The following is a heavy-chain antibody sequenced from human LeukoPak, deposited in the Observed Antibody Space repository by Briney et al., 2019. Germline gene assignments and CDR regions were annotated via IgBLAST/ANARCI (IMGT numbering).Heavy chain of an antibody. V-gene: IGHV3-23*01. Sequence: GGSLRLSCAASGFTFSTNAMSWVRQAPGKGLEWVSGISGSGGTTYYADSVKGRFSISKDKSKNTLYLQMNSLRAEDTAVYYCASAYADFDYWGQGTLVTVSS. CDR1: GFTFSTNA. CDR3: ASAYADFDY. CDR2: ISGSGGTT. J-gene: IGHJ4*02. D-gene: IGHD2-8*01.